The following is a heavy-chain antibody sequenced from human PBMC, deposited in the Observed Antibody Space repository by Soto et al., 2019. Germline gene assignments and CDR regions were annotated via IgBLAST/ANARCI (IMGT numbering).Heavy chain of an antibody. V-gene: IGHV3-53*01. CDR1: CFNVSTNY. Sequence: GGSLSLSCAASCFNVSTNYMTWVRQAPGKGLEWVSVIYSGGTTYYADSVKGRFIISRDNFKTTLYLQMNNLRAEDTALYYCARGSGSLYYFHYWGQGTLVTVS. D-gene: IGHD1-26*01. CDR2: IYSGGTT. J-gene: IGHJ4*02. CDR3: ARGSGSLYYFHY.